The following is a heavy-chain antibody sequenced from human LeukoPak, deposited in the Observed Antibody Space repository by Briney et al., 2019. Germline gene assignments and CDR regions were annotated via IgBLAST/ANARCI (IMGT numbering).Heavy chain of an antibody. V-gene: IGHV3-48*01. J-gene: IGHJ4*02. CDR3: ARGYGFWSGLVDY. Sequence: GGSLRLSCAASGFTFSSYSMNWVRQAPGKGLEWVSYISSSSSTIYYADSVKGRFTISRDNAKNSLYLQMNSLRAEDTAVYYCARGYGFWSGLVDYWGQGTLVTVSS. CDR1: GFTFSSYS. D-gene: IGHD3-3*01. CDR2: ISSSSSTI.